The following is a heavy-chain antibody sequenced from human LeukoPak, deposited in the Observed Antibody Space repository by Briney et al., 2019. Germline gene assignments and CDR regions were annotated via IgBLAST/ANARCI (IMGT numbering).Heavy chain of an antibody. V-gene: IGHV4-39*01. CDR2: IYYSGST. CDR1: GGSISSSSYS. J-gene: IGHJ4*02. Sequence: SETLSLTCTVSGGSISSSSYSWGWIRQPPGKGLEWIGSIYYSGSTYYNPSLKSRVTISVDTSKNQFSLKLSSVTAADTAVYYCASRKYYDFWARDYFDYWGQGTLVTVSS. D-gene: IGHD3-3*01. CDR3: ASRKYYDFWARDYFDY.